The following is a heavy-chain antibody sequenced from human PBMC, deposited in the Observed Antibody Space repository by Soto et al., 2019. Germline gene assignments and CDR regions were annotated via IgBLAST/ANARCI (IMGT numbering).Heavy chain of an antibody. CDR3: ARGGGGSCYSCSYYYYMDV. Sequence: ASVKVSCKASGGTFSSYTISWVRQAPGQGLEWMGRIIPILGIANYAQKFQGRVTITADKSTSTAYMELSSLRSEDTAVYYCARGGGGSCYSCSYYYYMDVWGKGTTVTVSS. J-gene: IGHJ6*03. V-gene: IGHV1-69*02. D-gene: IGHD2-15*01. CDR1: GGTFSSYT. CDR2: IIPILGIA.